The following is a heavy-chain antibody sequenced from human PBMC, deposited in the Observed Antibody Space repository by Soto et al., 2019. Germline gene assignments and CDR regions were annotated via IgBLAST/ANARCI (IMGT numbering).Heavy chain of an antibody. D-gene: IGHD1-26*01. V-gene: IGHV3-30-3*01. CDR2: ISYDENNK. CDR1: GFPFSRYS. Sequence: PGGSLRLSCAASGFPFSRYSMHWVRQAPGKGLEWVAVISYDENNKYYADSVKGRFTISRDNSENTLYLQMNSLRAEDTAVYYCARETYSGNYLFDYWGQGTLVTVSS. CDR3: ARETYSGNYLFDY. J-gene: IGHJ4*02.